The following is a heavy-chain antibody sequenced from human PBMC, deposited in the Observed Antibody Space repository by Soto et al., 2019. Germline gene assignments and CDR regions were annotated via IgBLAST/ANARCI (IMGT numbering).Heavy chain of an antibody. J-gene: IGHJ4*02. D-gene: IGHD3-10*01. CDR2: IRSNGGST. CDR3: AKADYCSGSYYTLSFDS. CDR1: GFIFSNYA. Sequence: EVQLLESGGGLVQPGGSLRLSCAASGFIFSNYAMTWVRQVPGKGLEWVSDIRSNGGSTTYADSVKGRFTISRDNPNTTLYLQMDSLRVEDTAVYYCAKADYCSGSYYTLSFDSWGQGTLVTVSS. V-gene: IGHV3-23*01.